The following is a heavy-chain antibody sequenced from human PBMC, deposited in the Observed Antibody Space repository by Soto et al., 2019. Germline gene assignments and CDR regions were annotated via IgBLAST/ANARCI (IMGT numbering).Heavy chain of an antibody. CDR2: IKQDGSEK. CDR1: GFTFSSYW. Sequence: GGSLRLSCAASGFTFSSYWMTWVRQAPGKGLEWVANIKQDGSEKNYVDSVKGRFTISRDNAKNSLYLQMNSLRAEDTAVYYCSNFGRDQPFDYWGQGTLVTVSS. CDR3: SNFGRDQPFDY. D-gene: IGHD2-2*01. J-gene: IGHJ4*02. V-gene: IGHV3-7*01.